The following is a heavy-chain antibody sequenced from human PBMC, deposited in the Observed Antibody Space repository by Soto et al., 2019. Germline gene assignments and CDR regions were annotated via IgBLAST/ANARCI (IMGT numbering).Heavy chain of an antibody. V-gene: IGHV3-23*01. Sequence: EVQLLESGGGLVQPGGSLRLSCAASGFTFSSYAMRWVRQAPVKGLEWVSAISGSGGSTYYADSVKGRFTISRDNSKNPLYLKMNSLRAEDTAVYYWARRGSGSYYDYWGQGTLVTVSS. D-gene: IGHD1-26*01. CDR2: ISGSGGST. CDR1: GFTFSSYA. J-gene: IGHJ4*02. CDR3: ARRGSGSYYDY.